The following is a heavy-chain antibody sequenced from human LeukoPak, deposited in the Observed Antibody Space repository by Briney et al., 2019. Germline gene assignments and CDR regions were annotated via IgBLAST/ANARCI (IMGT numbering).Heavy chain of an antibody. J-gene: IGHJ4*02. D-gene: IGHD4-17*01. CDR1: GGSISSGSYY. Sequence: SQTLSLTXTVSGGSISSGSYYWRWIRPPAGKGLDGIGRIYTSGSTNYNPSLKSRVTISVDTSKNQFSLKLSSLTAADTAIYYCARGIESYGDYGYWGQGILVTVSS. CDR2: IYTSGST. V-gene: IGHV4-61*02. CDR3: ARGIESYGDYGY.